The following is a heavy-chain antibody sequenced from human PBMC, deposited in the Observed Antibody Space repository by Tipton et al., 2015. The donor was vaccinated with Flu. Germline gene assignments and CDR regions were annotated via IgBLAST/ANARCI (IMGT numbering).Heavy chain of an antibody. D-gene: IGHD3-22*01. Sequence: TLSLTCSVSGYSIRSGYYWGWIRQPPGKGLEWIGNFFHSGSTYYNPSLKSRVTISEDRSRNQFSLRLSSVTAADTAVYYCARMNYDSSGYYPDYWGQGTLVTVSS. J-gene: IGHJ4*02. CDR1: GYSIRSGYY. CDR3: ARMNYDSSGYYPDY. CDR2: FFHSGST. V-gene: IGHV4-38-2*02.